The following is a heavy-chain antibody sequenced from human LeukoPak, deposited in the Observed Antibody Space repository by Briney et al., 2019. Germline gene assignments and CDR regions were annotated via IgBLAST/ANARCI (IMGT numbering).Heavy chain of an antibody. V-gene: IGHV1-8*01. CDR2: RKPNSCNT. CDR3: ARVADRRYCSRTSCYTGYYYYMDV. D-gene: IGHD2-2*02. Sequence: ASVKVSFKASGYTFTSYDINWVRQSTRQALEWMGWRKPNSCNTGYAQKFKGRVTMTRNTSISTAYMELSSMRSEDTAVYYCARVADRRYCSRTSCYTGYYYYMDVWGKGTTVTVSS. J-gene: IGHJ6*03. CDR1: GYTFTSYD.